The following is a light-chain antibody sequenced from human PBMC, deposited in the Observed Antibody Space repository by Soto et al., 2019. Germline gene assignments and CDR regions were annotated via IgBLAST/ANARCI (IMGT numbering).Light chain of an antibody. V-gene: IGLV2-14*03. CDR3: SSYTSSSTRV. CDR1: SSGVGGYNY. CDR2: DVS. J-gene: IGLJ1*01. Sequence: QSALTQPASVSGSPGQSITISCTGTSSGVGGYNYLSWYQHHPGKAPKLMIYDVSDRPSGVSNRFSGSKSGNTASLTISGLQTEDEADHYCSSYTSSSTRVFGTGTKLTVL.